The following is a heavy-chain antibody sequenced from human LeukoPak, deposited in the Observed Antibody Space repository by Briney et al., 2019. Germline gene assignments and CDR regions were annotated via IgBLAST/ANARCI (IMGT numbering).Heavy chain of an antibody. CDR3: GRNFEASSTWYIQY. Sequence: SETLSLTCTVSGASISSYYWSCIRQPAGKGLEWIGRIYTSGSTNYNPSLKSRVTMSVDTSKNQFSLKLSSVTAADTAVYYCGRNFEASSTWYIQYWGQGSLVTVPS. D-gene: IGHD2-2*01. CDR2: IYTSGST. CDR1: GASISSYY. J-gene: IGHJ1*01. V-gene: IGHV4-4*07.